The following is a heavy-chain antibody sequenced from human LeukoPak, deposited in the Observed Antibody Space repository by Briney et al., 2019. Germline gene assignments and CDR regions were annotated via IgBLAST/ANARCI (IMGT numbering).Heavy chain of an antibody. D-gene: IGHD5-12*01. CDR1: GGTFSSYA. CDR3: ARGGLRPIYYFDY. CDR2: IIPIFGTA. J-gene: IGHJ4*02. V-gene: IGHV1-69*05. Sequence: GASVKVSCKASGGTFSSYAISWVRQAPGQGLEWMGRIIPIFGTANYAQKFQGRVTITTDESTSTAYMELSSLRSEDTAVYYCARGGLRPIYYFDYWGQGTLVTVSS.